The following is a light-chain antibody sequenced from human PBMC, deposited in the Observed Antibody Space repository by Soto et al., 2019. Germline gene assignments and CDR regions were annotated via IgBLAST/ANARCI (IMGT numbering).Light chain of an antibody. CDR2: GAS. Sequence: EIVLTQSPGTLSLSPGERATLSCRASQRVSSSYLAWYQQKPDQAPRLHIYGASSRATGIPDRFSGSGSGRDFTLSISRLEPKAFTVYYCQRYGSSPGTFGQGTNVEIK. V-gene: IGKV3-20*01. CDR1: QRVSSSY. J-gene: IGKJ1*01. CDR3: QRYGSSPGT.